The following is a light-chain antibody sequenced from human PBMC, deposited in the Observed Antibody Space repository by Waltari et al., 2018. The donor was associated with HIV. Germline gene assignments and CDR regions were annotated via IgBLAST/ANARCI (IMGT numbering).Light chain of an antibody. V-gene: IGLV1-51*01. CDR2: DNN. CDR3: VSWDSSLRGVL. Sequence: QSVLTQPPSLSAAPGQKVSLTCSGSSSNIGVNYVSWYQQFPRTAPKLLIYDNNERPSGIPDRFSGSKSGTSATLDITGLRTGDEADYYCVSWDSSLRGVLFGGGTKLTVL. CDR1: SSNIGVNY. J-gene: IGLJ2*01.